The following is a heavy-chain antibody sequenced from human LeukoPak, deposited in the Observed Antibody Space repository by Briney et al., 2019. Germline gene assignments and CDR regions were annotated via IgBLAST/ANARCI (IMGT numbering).Heavy chain of an antibody. V-gene: IGHV1-2*02. CDR2: INPNSGGT. CDR3: ARDWDFMVFDY. CDR1: GYTFTGYY. Sequence: EASVKVSCKASGYTFTGYYIHWVRQAPGQGLEWMGWINPNSGGTNYAQKFQGRVTMTRDTSISTAYMELSRLRSDDTAVYYCARDWDFMVFDYWGQGTLVTVSS. D-gene: IGHD3-10*01. J-gene: IGHJ4*02.